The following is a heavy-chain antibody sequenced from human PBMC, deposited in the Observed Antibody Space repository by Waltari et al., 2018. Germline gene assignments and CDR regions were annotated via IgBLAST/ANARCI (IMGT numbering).Heavy chain of an antibody. D-gene: IGHD6-13*01. CDR1: GGSISRGSYY. CDR3: ARRIAAAGTFYYYYGMDV. J-gene: IGHJ6*02. V-gene: IGHV4-61*02. CDR2: IYTSGST. Sequence: QVQLQESGPGLVKPSQTLSLTCTVSGGSISRGSYYWSWIRQPAGQGLEWIGRIYTSGSTNYNPSLKSRVTISVDTSKNQFSLKLSSVTAADTAVYYCARRIAAAGTFYYYYGMDVWGQGTTVTVSS.